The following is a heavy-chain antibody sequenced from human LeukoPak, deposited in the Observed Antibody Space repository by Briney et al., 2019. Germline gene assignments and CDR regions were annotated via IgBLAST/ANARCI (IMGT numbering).Heavy chain of an antibody. D-gene: IGHD6-19*01. J-gene: IGHJ3*02. CDR2: INPNSGGT. CDR3: ARGLFPRDAFDI. V-gene: IGHV1-2*02. Sequence: ASVNVSCRTSGYTFTGYYMHWVRQAPGQGLEWMGWINPNSGGTNYAQKFQGRVTMTRDTSISTAYMELSRLRSDDTAVYYCARGLFPRDAFDIWGQGTMVTVSS. CDR1: GYTFTGYY.